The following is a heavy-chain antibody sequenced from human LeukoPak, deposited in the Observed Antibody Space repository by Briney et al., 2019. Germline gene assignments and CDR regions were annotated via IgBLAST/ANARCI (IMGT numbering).Heavy chain of an antibody. D-gene: IGHD4-17*01. J-gene: IGHJ4*02. CDR1: GGSISNFY. Sequence: SETLSLTCTVSGGSISNFYWSWIRQPPGEGLEWIGYIYYSGSTNYNPSLKSRVTISVDTSKNQFSLRLSSVTAADTAVYCCARDNGDYVPLFDYWGQGTLVTVSS. V-gene: IGHV4-59*01. CDR2: IYYSGST. CDR3: ARDNGDYVPLFDY.